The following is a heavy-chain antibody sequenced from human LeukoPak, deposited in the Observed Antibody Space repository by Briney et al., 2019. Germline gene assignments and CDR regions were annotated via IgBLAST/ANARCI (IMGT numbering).Heavy chain of an antibody. CDR2: VSGYNGNT. CDR1: GYTFTSYD. CDR3: ARGDWFDP. V-gene: IGHV1-18*01. J-gene: IGHJ5*02. Sequence: ASVKVSCKASGYTFTSYDIIWVRQAPGQGLEWMGWVSGYNGNTNYAQKFEGRVAMTTDTSSSTAYMELRSLRSDDTAIYYCARGDWFDPWGQGTLVTVSS. D-gene: IGHD2-21*01.